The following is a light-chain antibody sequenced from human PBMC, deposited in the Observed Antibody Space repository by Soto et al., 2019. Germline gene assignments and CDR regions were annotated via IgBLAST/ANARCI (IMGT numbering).Light chain of an antibody. CDR1: QDISKN. Sequence: DIQMTQSPSSLSASVGARVTITCRARQDISKNLAWYQQIPGKAPKLLIFAASTLQSGVPSRFSASGSGTYFILTVGGLQPEDAANYYCQQTKGFPLTFGGGTKVEIK. CDR3: QQTKGFPLT. CDR2: AAS. J-gene: IGKJ4*01. V-gene: IGKV1-12*01.